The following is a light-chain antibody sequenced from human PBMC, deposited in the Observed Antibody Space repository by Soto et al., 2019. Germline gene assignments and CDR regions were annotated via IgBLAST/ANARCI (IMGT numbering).Light chain of an antibody. J-gene: IGKJ1*01. CDR3: QQRSNLPPWT. CDR1: QRVSSY. CDR2: DAS. V-gene: IGKV3-11*01. Sequence: EIVLTQSPATLSLSPGERATLSCRASQRVSSYLAWYHQKPGQAPRLLIYDASNRATGIPARFSGSGSGTDFTLTISSLEPEDVAVYYCQQRSNLPPWTFGQGTKVEIK.